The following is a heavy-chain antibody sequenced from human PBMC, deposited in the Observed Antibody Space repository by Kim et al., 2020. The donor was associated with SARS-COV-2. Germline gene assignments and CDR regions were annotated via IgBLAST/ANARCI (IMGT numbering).Heavy chain of an antibody. D-gene: IGHD2-15*01. J-gene: IGHJ6*02. Sequence: SVKVSCKASGGTFSSYAISWVRQAPGQGLEWMGGIIPIFGTANYAQKFQGRVTITADESTSTAYMELSSLRSEDMAVYYCARPIVGLGYYGMDVWGQGTTVTVSS. V-gene: IGHV1-69*13. CDR3: ARPIVGLGYYGMDV. CDR2: IIPIFGTA. CDR1: GGTFSSYA.